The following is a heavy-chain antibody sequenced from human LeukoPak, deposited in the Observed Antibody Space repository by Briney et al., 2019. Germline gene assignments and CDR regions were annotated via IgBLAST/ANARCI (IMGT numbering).Heavy chain of an antibody. Sequence: SSQTLSLTCTVSGGSISSGGYYWSWIRQHPGEGLEWIGYFYYSGITYYNPSLKSRVTISVDTSKNQFSLKLSSVTAADTAVYYCARGRLRLGELSFGFDYWGQGTLVTVSS. J-gene: IGHJ4*02. CDR3: ARGRLRLGELSFGFDY. CDR1: GGSISSGGYY. V-gene: IGHV4-31*03. D-gene: IGHD3-16*02. CDR2: FYYSGIT.